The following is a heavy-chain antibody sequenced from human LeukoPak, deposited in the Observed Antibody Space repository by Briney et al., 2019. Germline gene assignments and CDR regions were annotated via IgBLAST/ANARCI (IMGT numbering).Heavy chain of an antibody. CDR1: GGSISSSSYY. V-gene: IGHV4-39*07. Sequence: SETLSLTCTVSGGSISSSSYYRGWIRQPPGKGLEWIGSIYYSGSTYYNPSLKSRVTISVDTSKNQFSLKLSSVTAADTAVYYCARVGATGSDIWGQGTMVTVSS. CDR3: ARVGATGSDI. D-gene: IGHD1-26*01. J-gene: IGHJ3*02. CDR2: IYYSGST.